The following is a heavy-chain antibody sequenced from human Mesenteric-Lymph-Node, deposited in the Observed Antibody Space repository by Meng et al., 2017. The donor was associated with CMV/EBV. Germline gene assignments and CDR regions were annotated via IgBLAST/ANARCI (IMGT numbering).Heavy chain of an antibody. J-gene: IGHJ5*02. CDR3: ARDNSDSDTSWWFDP. D-gene: IGHD2/OR15-2a*01. CDR1: RYTFTTNY. V-gene: IGHV1-46*01. CDR2: INPSGSIT. Sequence: SCKASRYTFTTNYMHWVRQAPGQGLEWMAVINPSGSITGYSEKFQGRITVTRDTSTSTVYMELGSLTSEDTAMYYCARDNSDSDTSWWFDPWGQGTLVTVSS.